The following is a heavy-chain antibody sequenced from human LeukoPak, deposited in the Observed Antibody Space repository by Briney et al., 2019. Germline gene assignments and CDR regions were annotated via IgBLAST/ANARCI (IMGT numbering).Heavy chain of an antibody. CDR3: ARVPDIVVVPAAIWFDP. CDR2: INPNSGGT. CDR1: GYTFTGYY. Sequence: GASVKVSCKASGYTFTGYYMHWVRQAPGQGLEWMGWINPNSGGTNYAQKFQGRVTMTRDTSISTAYMELSRLRSDDTAVYYCARVPDIVVVPAAIWFDPWGQGTLVTVSS. D-gene: IGHD2-2*01. V-gene: IGHV1-2*02. J-gene: IGHJ5*02.